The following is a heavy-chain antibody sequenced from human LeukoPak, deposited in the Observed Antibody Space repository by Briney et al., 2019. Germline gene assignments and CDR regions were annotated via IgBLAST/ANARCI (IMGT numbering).Heavy chain of an antibody. CDR2: MNPNSGQT. CDR1: GYTFTSYD. CDR3: ASGGGSLVSAAFDI. Sequence: ASVKVSCKASGYTFTSYDINWVRQATGQGLEWMAWMNPNSGQTGYAQMFQGRVTLTRDTSISTAYMELSSLTSDDTAVYYCASGGGSLVSAAFDIWGQGTMVTVSS. D-gene: IGHD2-15*01. V-gene: IGHV1-8*03. J-gene: IGHJ3*02.